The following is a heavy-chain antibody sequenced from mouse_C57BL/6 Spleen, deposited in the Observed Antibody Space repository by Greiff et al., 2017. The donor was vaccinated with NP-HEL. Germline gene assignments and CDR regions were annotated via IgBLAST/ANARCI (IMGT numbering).Heavy chain of an antibody. CDR3: ARSHTGTEFAY. CDR2: IHPNSGST. V-gene: IGHV1-64*01. D-gene: IGHD4-1*01. CDR1: GYTFTSYW. Sequence: QVQLQQPGAELVKPGASVKLSCKASGYTFTSYWMHWVKQRPGQGLEWIGMIHPNSGSTNYNEKFKSKATLTVDKSSSTAYMQLSSLTSEDSAVYYCARSHTGTEFAYWGQGTLVTVSA. J-gene: IGHJ3*01.